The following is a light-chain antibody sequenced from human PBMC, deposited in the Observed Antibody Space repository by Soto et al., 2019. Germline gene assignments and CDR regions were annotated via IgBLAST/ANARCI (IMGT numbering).Light chain of an antibody. CDR1: QSLYNNY. V-gene: IGKV3-20*01. CDR3: QQYGSLIT. CDR2: GAF. J-gene: IGKJ5*01. Sequence: SKSAGTLSLSPGERATLSCRASQSLYNNYLALHQQKPGQAPRLLIYGAFSRATDIPDRFSGSGSGTDFTLTINRLEPEDSAVYYCQQYGSLITFGQGTRLEIK.